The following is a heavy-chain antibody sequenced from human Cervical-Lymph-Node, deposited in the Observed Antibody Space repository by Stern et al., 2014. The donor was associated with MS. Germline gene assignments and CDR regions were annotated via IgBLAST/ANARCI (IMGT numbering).Heavy chain of an antibody. Sequence: EVQLVESGGGLVKPGGSLRLSCAASGFNFNFFGMNWVRQAPGKGLEWVSSISSSSSDTYYAASVKAVFTISRATANISLFWHLTGLRAENRAVYSGARKAGGYQLPRHYGLDAWGQGTTVTVSS. CDR3: ARKAGGYQLPRHYGLDA. V-gene: IGHV3-21*06. CDR1: GFNFNFFG. J-gene: IGHJ6*02. CDR2: ISSSSSDT. D-gene: IGHD2-2*01.